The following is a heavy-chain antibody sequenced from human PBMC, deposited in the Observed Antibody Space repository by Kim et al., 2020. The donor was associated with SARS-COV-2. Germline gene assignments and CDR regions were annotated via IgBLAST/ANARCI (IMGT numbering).Heavy chain of an antibody. J-gene: IGHJ6*03. V-gene: IGHV3-48*02. CDR3: ARRYCTGGVCSILAYYYYYMDV. CDR1: GFTFSSYS. Sequence: GGSLRLSCAASGFTFSSYSMNWVRQAPGKGLEWVSYISSSSSTIYYADSVKGRFTISRDNAKNSLYLQMNSLRDEDTAVYYCARRYCTGGVCSILAYYYYYMDVGCKGTRVTVSS. D-gene: IGHD2-8*02. CDR2: ISSSSSTI.